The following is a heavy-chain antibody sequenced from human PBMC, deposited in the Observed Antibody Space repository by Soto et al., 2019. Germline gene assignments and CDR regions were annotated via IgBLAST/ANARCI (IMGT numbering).Heavy chain of an antibody. J-gene: IGHJ4*02. CDR1: GYTFTSYG. D-gene: IGHD3-10*01. CDR3: ARDWLGIAY. CDR2: INPYNGNT. V-gene: IGHV1-18*01. Sequence: QVQLVQSGAEVKKPGASVKVSCKASGYTFTSYGISWVRQAPGQGLEWMGWINPYNGNTNYAQKLQGRVTMTPDTSPSKATMARRSLTSDDTAGYYCARDWLGIAYWGQGALVTASS.